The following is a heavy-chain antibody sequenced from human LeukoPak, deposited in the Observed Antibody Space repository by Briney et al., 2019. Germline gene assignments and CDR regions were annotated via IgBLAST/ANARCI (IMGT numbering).Heavy chain of an antibody. J-gene: IGHJ6*02. V-gene: IGHV4-39*07. CDR2: IYYSGST. D-gene: IGHD6-13*01. Sequence: PSETLSLTCTVSSVSISSSSYYWGWIRQPPGKGLEWIGSIYYSGSTYYNPSLKSRVTISVDTSKNQFSLKLSSVTAADTAVYYCTRESIAAAGTWYYGMDVWGQGTTVTVSS. CDR3: TRESIAAAGTWYYGMDV. CDR1: SVSISSSSYY.